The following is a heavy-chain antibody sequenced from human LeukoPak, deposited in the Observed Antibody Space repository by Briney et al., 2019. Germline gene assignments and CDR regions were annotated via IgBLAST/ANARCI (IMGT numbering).Heavy chain of an antibody. CDR3: ARVLRRDGYNHFDY. V-gene: IGHV3-21*01. Sequence: GGSLRLSCAASGFTFSSYSMNWVRQAPGKGLEWVSSISSSSSYIYYADSVKGRFTISRDNAKNSLHLQMNSLRAEDTAVYYCARVLRRDGYNHFDYWGQGTLVTVSS. D-gene: IGHD5-24*01. J-gene: IGHJ4*02. CDR1: GFTFSSYS. CDR2: ISSSSSYI.